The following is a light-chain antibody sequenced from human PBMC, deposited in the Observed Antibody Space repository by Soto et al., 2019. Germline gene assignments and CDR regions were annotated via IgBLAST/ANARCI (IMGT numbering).Light chain of an antibody. V-gene: IGKV4-1*01. CDR3: QQYYSNPWT. CDR2: WAS. CDR1: KSVLYSSNNKNY. J-gene: IGKJ1*01. Sequence: IVMTQSPDSLAVALGERATINCKSSKSVLYSSNNKNYLAWYKQKPGQPPKLLIYWASTRESGVTDRFSGSGSGTDFTLTISSLQAEDVAVYYCQQYYSNPWTFGQGTKVEIK.